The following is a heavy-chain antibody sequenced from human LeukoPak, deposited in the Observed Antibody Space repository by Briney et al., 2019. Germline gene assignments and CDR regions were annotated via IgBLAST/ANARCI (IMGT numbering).Heavy chain of an antibody. D-gene: IGHD3-22*01. CDR3: ARKGDDSSGYYMYYFDY. CDR2: INHSGST. J-gene: IGHJ4*02. V-gene: IGHV4-34*01. Sequence: SETLSLTCAVYGGSFSGYYWSWIRQPPGKGLEWIGEINHSGSTNYNPSLKSRVTISVDTSKNQFSLKPSSVTAADTAVYYCARKGDDSSGYYMYYFDYWGQGTLVTVSS. CDR1: GGSFSGYY.